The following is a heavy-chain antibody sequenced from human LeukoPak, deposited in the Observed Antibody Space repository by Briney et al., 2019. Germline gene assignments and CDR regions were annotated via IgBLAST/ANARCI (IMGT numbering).Heavy chain of an antibody. D-gene: IGHD6-13*01. Sequence: GGSLRLSCAASGFTFSRYWMSWVRQAPGKGPEWVANIKQDGSEKYYVDSVKGRFTISRDNAKNSLYLQMNSLRADDTAVYYCARGRGSSSWYNYWGQGTLVTVSS. V-gene: IGHV3-7*03. J-gene: IGHJ4*02. CDR2: IKQDGSEK. CDR1: GFTFSRYW. CDR3: ARGRGSSSWYNY.